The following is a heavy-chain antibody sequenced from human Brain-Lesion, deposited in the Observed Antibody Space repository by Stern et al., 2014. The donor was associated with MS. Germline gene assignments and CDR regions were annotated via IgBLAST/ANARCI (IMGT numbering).Heavy chain of an antibody. J-gene: IGHJ4*02. V-gene: IGHV3-49*03. D-gene: IGHD4-17*01. CDR1: GFSFGDYA. CDR2: IRSKVYGGAA. CDR3: TRDRLDYGYSYFDY. Sequence: EVQLEESGGGLIEPGRSLRLSCTASGFSFGDYAINWIRQAPGRGLEWVGFIRSKVYGGAAEYAASVKGRFTISRDDSKSIAYLQVNGLKTEDTAVHYCTRDRLDYGYSYFDYWGQGTLVTVSS.